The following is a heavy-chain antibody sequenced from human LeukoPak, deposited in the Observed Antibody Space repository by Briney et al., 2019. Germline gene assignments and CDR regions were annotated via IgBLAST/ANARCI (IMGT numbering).Heavy chain of an antibody. CDR3: ARRVIGRSGLVASDY. CDR1: GYSFTSYW. J-gene: IGHJ4*02. CDR2: IDPSDSYT. D-gene: IGHD6-19*01. V-gene: IGHV5-10-1*01. Sequence: HGESLKISCKGSGYSFTSYWISWVRQMPGKGLEWMGRIDPSDSYTNYSPSFQGHVTISADKSISTAYLQWSSLKASDTAMYYCARRVIGRSGLVASDYWGQGTLVTVSS.